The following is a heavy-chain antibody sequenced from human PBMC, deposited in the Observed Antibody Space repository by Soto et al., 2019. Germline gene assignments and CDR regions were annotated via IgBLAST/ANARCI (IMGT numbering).Heavy chain of an antibody. J-gene: IGHJ4*02. D-gene: IGHD6-6*01. V-gene: IGHV3-48*02. Sequence: GGSLRLSCAASGFTFSSYAMHWVRQAPGKGPEWVAYIGSITRNINYANSVKGRFTISRDNAKNSLYLQMNSLRDEDTAVYYCARGGAARPDYWGLGTLVTVSS. CDR3: ARGGAARPDY. CDR1: GFTFSSYA. CDR2: IGSITRNI.